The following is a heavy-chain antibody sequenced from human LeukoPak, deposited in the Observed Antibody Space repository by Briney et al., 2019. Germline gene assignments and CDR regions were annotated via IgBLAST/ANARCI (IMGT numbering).Heavy chain of an antibody. D-gene: IGHD2-15*01. Sequence: SGALSVTCAVYGGSFSGYYWSWIRQPPGKGLEWIGEINHSGSTNYNPSLKSRVTISVDTSKNQFSLKLSSVTAADTAVYYCARRVQDIVVVVAAPGYFDYWGQGTLVTVSS. CDR3: ARRVQDIVVVVAAPGYFDY. V-gene: IGHV4-34*01. CDR1: GGSFSGYY. J-gene: IGHJ4*02. CDR2: INHSGST.